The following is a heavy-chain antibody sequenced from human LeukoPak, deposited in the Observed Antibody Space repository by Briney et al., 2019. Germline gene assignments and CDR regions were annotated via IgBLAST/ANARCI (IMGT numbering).Heavy chain of an antibody. CDR1: GYSISSGYY. Sequence: PSETLSLTCTVSGYSISSGYYWGWIRQPPGKGLEWIGSIYHSGSTYYNPSLKSRVTISVDTSKNQFSLKLSSVTAADTAVYYCARGSGGYGGLFDYWGQGTLVTVSS. CDR2: IYHSGST. J-gene: IGHJ4*02. CDR3: ARGSGGYGGLFDY. V-gene: IGHV4-38-2*02. D-gene: IGHD4-23*01.